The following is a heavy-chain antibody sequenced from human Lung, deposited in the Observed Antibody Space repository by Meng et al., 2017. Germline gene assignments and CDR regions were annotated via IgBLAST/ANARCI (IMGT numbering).Heavy chain of an antibody. CDR2: INHSGST. V-gene: IGHV4-34*01. CDR1: GGSFSDYY. J-gene: IGHJ4*02. Sequence: QGQFRAGGAGRLKPSETLSPACVVSGGSFSDYYWSWIRQPPGKGLEWIGEINHSGSTNYNPSLESRATISVDTSQNNLSLKLSSVTAADSAVYYCARGPTTMAHDFDYWGQGTLVTVSS. CDR3: ARGPTTMAHDFDY. D-gene: IGHD4-11*01.